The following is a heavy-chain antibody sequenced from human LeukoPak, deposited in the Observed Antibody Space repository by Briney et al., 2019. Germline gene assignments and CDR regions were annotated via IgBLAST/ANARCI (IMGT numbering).Heavy chain of an antibody. Sequence: PSETLSLTCTVSGGSISSYYWSWIRQPPGKGLEWIGYIYYSGSTNYNPSLKSRVTISVDTSKNQFSLKLSSVTAADTAVYYCARHTYSSSWYPEYYFDYWGQGTLVTVSP. CDR3: ARHTYSSSWYPEYYFDY. CDR2: IYYSGST. D-gene: IGHD6-13*01. J-gene: IGHJ4*02. CDR1: GGSISSYY. V-gene: IGHV4-59*08.